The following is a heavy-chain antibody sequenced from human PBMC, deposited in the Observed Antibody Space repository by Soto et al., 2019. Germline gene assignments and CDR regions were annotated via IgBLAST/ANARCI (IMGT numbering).Heavy chain of an antibody. V-gene: IGHV1-2*04. CDR2: VNPNSGGT. J-gene: IGHJ5*02. CDR3: AREGKRITIFGVVTNWFDP. CDR1: GYTFTGYY. D-gene: IGHD3-3*01. Sequence: ASVKVSCKASGYTFTGYYMHWVRQAPGQGLEWMGWVNPNSGGTNYAQKFQGWVTMTRDTSISTAYMELSRLRSDDTAVYYCAREGKRITIFGVVTNWFDPWGQGTQVTVSS.